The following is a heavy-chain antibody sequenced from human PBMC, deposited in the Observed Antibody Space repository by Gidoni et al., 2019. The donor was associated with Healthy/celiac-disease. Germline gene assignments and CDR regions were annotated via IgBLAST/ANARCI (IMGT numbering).Heavy chain of an antibody. CDR1: GGSISSGGYS. CDR2: IYHSGST. Sequence: QLKLQESGSGLVKPSQTLSLTCAVTGGSISSGGYSWSWSRQPPGMGLEWIGYIYHSGSTSYNPSLNSRVTISVDRSKNQFSLKLSSVTAADTAVYYCARARHDYGDAFDIWGQGTMVTVSS. V-gene: IGHV4-30-2*01. D-gene: IGHD4-17*01. CDR3: ARARHDYGDAFDI. J-gene: IGHJ3*02.